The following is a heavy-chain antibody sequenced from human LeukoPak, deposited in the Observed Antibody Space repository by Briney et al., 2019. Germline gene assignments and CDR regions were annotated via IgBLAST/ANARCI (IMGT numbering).Heavy chain of an antibody. J-gene: IGHJ4*02. CDR2: ISSSGSTI. CDR1: GFTFSDYY. CDR3: ARTYYYGSGGYYY. D-gene: IGHD3-22*01. V-gene: IGHV3-11*04. Sequence: GGSLRLSCAASGFTFSDYYMSWIRQAPGKGLEWVSYISSSGSTIDYADSVKGRLTISRDNAKNSQYLQMNSLRADDTAVYYCARTYYYGSGGYYYWGQGTLVTVSS.